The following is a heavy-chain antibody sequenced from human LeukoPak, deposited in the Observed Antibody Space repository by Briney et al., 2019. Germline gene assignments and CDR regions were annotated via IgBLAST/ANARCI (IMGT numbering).Heavy chain of an antibody. CDR2: ISGSGSDI. Sequence: GGSLRLSCVVSGFSFSNSYMTWIRQTPGKGLESLAYISGSGSDIYYADSVKGRFTISRDNAKNLLYLQMSSLRAEDTAVYYCASDYDSPFDFWGQGTLVTVSS. D-gene: IGHD5-12*01. CDR1: GFSFSNSY. J-gene: IGHJ4*02. V-gene: IGHV3-11*04. CDR3: ASDYDSPFDF.